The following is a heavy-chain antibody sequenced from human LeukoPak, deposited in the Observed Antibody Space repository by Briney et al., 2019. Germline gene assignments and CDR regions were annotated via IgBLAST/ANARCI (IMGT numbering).Heavy chain of an antibody. CDR3: ASRGKYYFDY. Sequence: PGGSLRLSCAASGFSFSSYAMGWVRQAPGKGLEWVSTIGSSDATYYPDSVKGRFTISRDNSRNTLYLQMNSLRAEDTAVYYCASRGKYYFDYWGQGTLVTVSS. CDR1: GFSFSSYA. CDR2: IGSSDAT. V-gene: IGHV3-23*01. J-gene: IGHJ4*02. D-gene: IGHD3-10*01.